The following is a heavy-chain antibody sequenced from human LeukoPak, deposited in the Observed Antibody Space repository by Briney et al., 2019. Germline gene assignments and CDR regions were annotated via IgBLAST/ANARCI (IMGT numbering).Heavy chain of an antibody. CDR3: ARDIYDILTGFSAFDI. D-gene: IGHD3-9*01. Sequence: GGSLRLSRAASGFTFSSYWMHWVRQAPGKGLVWVSRINSDGSSTSYADSVKGRFTISRDNAKNTLYLQMNSLRAEDTAVYYCARDIYDILTGFSAFDIWGQGTMVTVSS. CDR1: GFTFSSYW. V-gene: IGHV3-74*01. CDR2: INSDGSST. J-gene: IGHJ3*02.